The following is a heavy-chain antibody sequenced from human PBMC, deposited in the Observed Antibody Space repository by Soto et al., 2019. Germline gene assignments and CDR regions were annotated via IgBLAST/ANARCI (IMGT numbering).Heavy chain of an antibody. J-gene: IGHJ3*02. V-gene: IGHV4-31*03. Sequence: QVQLQESGPGLVKPSQTLSLTCTVSGGSISSGGYYWSWIRQHPGKGLEWIGYFYYSGSTYYNPSLKSRVTISVDTSKNQFSLKLSSVTAADTAVYYCARAGYYYDSSGFTFDIWGQGTMVTVSS. CDR3: ARAGYYYDSSGFTFDI. CDR1: GGSISSGGYY. D-gene: IGHD3-22*01. CDR2: FYYSGST.